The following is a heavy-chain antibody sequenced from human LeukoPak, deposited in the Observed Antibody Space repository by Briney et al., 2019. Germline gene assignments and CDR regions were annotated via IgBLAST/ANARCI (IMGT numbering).Heavy chain of an antibody. CDR2: INQDGTQI. CDR3: ARILVLRYRRPDPPYGYFDL. V-gene: IGHV3-7*01. Sequence: GGSLRLSCAASRFTFNTYWMTWVRQAPGKGLEWVASINQDGTQIYYMDSVRGRFTISRDNAKNSMLLQMNSLRVDDTAVYFCARILVLRYRRPDPPYGYFDLWGRGTLVTVSS. D-gene: IGHD3-9*01. J-gene: IGHJ2*01. CDR1: RFTFNTYW.